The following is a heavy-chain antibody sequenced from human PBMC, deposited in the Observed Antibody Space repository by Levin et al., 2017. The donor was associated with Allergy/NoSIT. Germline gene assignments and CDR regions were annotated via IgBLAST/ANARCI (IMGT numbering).Heavy chain of an antibody. CDR2: ITWNGGSV. D-gene: IGHD5-18*01. CDR3: AKARKDTPREYYFDY. Sequence: PGGSLRLSCAASGFTFDDFAMHWVRQAPGKGLEWVSVITWNGGSVAYADSVKGRFTISRDNAKNSLYLQMNGLRAEDTALYYCAKARKDTPREYYFDYWGQGTLVTVSS. J-gene: IGHJ4*02. V-gene: IGHV3-9*01. CDR1: GFTFDDFA.